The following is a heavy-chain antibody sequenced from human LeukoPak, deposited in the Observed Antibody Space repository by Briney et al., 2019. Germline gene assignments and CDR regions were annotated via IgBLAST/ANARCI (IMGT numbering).Heavy chain of an antibody. J-gene: IGHJ4*02. D-gene: IGHD3-10*01. CDR2: INPHTGGT. V-gene: IGHV1-2*02. CDR3: ARGLWTPKLLWFGELGLPPTPNHPIYYFDY. CDR1: VYTFIDYY. Sequence: GASVKVSCKASVYTFIDYYIHWVRQAPGQGLEWMGWINPHTGGTNSAQKFLGRVTMTRDTSITTAYMELSRLTSDDTAVYYCARGLWTPKLLWFGELGLPPTPNHPIYYFDYWGQGTLVTVSS.